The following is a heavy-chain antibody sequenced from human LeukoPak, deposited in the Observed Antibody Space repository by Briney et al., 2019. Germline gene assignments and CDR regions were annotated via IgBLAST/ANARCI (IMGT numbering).Heavy chain of an antibody. V-gene: IGHV1-69*05. CDR3: ARGQLVEAYYYYMDV. CDR1: GGTFSSYA. Sequence: SVKVSCKASGGTFSSYAISWVRQAPGQGLEWMGGIIPIFGTANYAQKFQGRVTITTDESTSTAYMELSSLGSEDTAVYYCARGQLVEAYYYYMDVWGKGTTVTVSS. D-gene: IGHD6-6*01. CDR2: IIPIFGTA. J-gene: IGHJ6*03.